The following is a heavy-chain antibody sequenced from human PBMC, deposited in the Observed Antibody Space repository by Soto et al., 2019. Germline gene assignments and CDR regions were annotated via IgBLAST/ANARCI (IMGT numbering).Heavy chain of an antibody. CDR3: AKDVRSIVLLNPPSPGMDV. CDR2: ISGSGGST. CDR1: GFTFSSYA. Sequence: EVQLLESGGGLVQPGGSLRLSCAASGFTFSSYAMSWVRQAPGKGLEWVSAISGSGGSTYYADSVKGRFTISRDNSKNTLYLRMNSLRAEDTAVYYCAKDVRSIVLLNPPSPGMDVWGQGTTVTVSS. D-gene: IGHD2-8*01. J-gene: IGHJ6*02. V-gene: IGHV3-23*01.